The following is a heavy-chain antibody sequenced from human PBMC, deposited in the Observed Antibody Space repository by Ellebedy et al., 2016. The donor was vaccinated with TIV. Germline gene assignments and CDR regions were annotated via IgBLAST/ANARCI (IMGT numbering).Heavy chain of an antibody. D-gene: IGHD1-26*01. CDR1: EFTFSDYH. J-gene: IGHJ4*02. V-gene: IGHV3-21*01. Sequence: GESLKISCAASEFTFSDYHMSWVRQAPGKGLEWVSSISSTSAYIYYSDSVKGRFTISRDDAKNSLFLQMNSLTAEDTAVYFCARVALLGATYNPSDYWGQGTLVTVSS. CDR2: ISSTSAYI. CDR3: ARVALLGATYNPSDY.